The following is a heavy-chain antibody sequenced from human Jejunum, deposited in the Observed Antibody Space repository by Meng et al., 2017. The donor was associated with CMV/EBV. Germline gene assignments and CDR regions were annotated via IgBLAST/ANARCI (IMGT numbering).Heavy chain of an antibody. J-gene: IGHJ5*02. CDR3: ARDATASTRYFDL. D-gene: IGHD5/OR15-5a*01. CDR1: GGSLLSRGYY. CDR2: MYYTGKM. Sequence: VSGGSLLSRGYYFTSLRQPPGQGLEWIGYMYYTGKMYYSPSLESRLSLSVDSSKNQCSLNLRSVTDADTAVYYCARDATASTRYFDLWGQGTLVTVSS. V-gene: IGHV4-30-4*01.